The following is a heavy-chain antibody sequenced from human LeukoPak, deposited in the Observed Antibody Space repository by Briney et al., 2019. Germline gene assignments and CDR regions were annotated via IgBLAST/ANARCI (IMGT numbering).Heavy chain of an antibody. V-gene: IGHV3-33*01. J-gene: IGHJ4*02. D-gene: IGHD6-13*01. CDR2: IWYDGGNK. Sequence: PGGSLRLSCAASGFTFSSYGMHWVRQAPGKGLEWVAVIWYDGGNKYYADSVKGRFAISRDNSKNTLYLQMNSLRAEDTAVYYCARGYSSSWYDYWGQGTLVTVSS. CDR1: GFTFSSYG. CDR3: ARGYSSSWYDY.